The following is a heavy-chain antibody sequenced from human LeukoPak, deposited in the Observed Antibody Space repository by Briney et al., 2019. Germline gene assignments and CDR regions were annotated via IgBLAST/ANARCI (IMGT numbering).Heavy chain of an antibody. Sequence: ASVKVSCKVSGYTLTELSMHWVRQAPGKGLEWMGGFDPEDGETIYAQKFQGRVTMTEDTSTDTAYMELSSLRSEDTAVYYCATRHSGTTGTDDAFDIWGQGTMVTVSS. CDR3: ATRHSGTTGTDDAFDI. CDR2: FDPEDGET. CDR1: GYTLTELS. D-gene: IGHD1-1*01. V-gene: IGHV1-24*01. J-gene: IGHJ3*02.